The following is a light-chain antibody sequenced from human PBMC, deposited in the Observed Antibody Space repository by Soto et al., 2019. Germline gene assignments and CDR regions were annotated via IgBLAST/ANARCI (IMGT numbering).Light chain of an antibody. J-gene: IGKJ1*01. CDR1: QSVSSSY. CDR3: QQYGSSPRT. Sequence: EIVLTQSPGAPSLSPGERATLSCGASQSVSSSYLAWYQQKPGQAPRLLIYGASTRATGIPDRFSGSGSGTDFTLTISTLEPEDFAVYYCQQYGSSPRTFGQGTKVEIK. CDR2: GAS. V-gene: IGKV3-20*01.